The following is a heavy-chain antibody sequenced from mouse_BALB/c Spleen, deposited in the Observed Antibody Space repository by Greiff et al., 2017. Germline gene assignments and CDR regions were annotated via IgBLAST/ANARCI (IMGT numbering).Heavy chain of an antibody. CDR2: ISSGSSTI. Sequence: DVQLVESGGGLVQPGGSRKLSCAASGFTFSSFGMHWVRQAPEKGLEWVAYISSGSSTIYYADTVKGRFTISRDNPKNTLFLQMTSLRSEDTAMYYCARWRPYGNFFDYWGQGTTLTVSS. D-gene: IGHD2-1*01. CDR3: ARWRPYGNFFDY. V-gene: IGHV5-17*02. J-gene: IGHJ2*01. CDR1: GFTFSSFG.